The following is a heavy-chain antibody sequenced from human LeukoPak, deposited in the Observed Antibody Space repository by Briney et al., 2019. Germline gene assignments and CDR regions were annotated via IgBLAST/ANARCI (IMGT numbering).Heavy chain of an antibody. D-gene: IGHD5-18*01. V-gene: IGHV1-2*02. CDR3: ARGPQLWLRGNWSDP. CDR2: INPNSGGT. J-gene: IGHJ5*02. Sequence: ASVKVSCKASGYTFTGYYMHWVRQAPGQGLEWMGWINPNSGGTNYAQKFQGRVTMTRDTSISTAYMELSRLRSDDTAVYYCARGPQLWLRGNWSDPWGQGTLVTVSS. CDR1: GYTFTGYY.